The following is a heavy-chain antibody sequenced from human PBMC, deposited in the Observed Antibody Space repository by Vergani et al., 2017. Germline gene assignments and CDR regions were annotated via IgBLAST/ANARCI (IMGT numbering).Heavy chain of an antibody. CDR3: ARVNTETNGHLYYYYYMDV. D-gene: IGHD4-11*01. Sequence: QVQLQQWGGGLLKPSETLSLTCVVNGGSFTSYHWTWIRQSPGEGLEWVGDIDHTGRPDDNPSLKSRLTMSVDKSRNQFSLTLISVTATDTAIYFCARVNTETNGHLYYYYYMDVWGQGTAVTVS. CDR1: GGSFTSYH. J-gene: IGHJ6*03. CDR2: IDHTGRP. V-gene: IGHV4-34*01.